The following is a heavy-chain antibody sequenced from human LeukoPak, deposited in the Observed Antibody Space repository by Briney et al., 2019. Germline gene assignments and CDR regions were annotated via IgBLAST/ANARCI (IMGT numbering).Heavy chain of an antibody. D-gene: IGHD3-22*01. J-gene: IGHJ4*02. CDR2: ISSSGSTI. CDR1: GFTFSDYY. Sequence: PGGSLRLSCAASGFTFSDYYMSWIRQAPGKGLEWVSYISSSGSTIYYADSAKGRFTISRDNAKNSLYLQMNSLRAEDTAVYYCARGGAPYYYDSSGYRFDYWGQGALVTVSS. V-gene: IGHV3-11*01. CDR3: ARGGAPYYYDSSGYRFDY.